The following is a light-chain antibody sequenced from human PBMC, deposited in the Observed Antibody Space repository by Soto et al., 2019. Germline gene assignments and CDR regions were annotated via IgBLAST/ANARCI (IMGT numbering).Light chain of an antibody. CDR3: CSYAGSYTWV. CDR1: SSDVGNYNY. V-gene: IGLV2-11*01. Sequence: QSVLTQPRSVSGSPGQSVTISCTGTSSDVGNYNYVSWYQHHPGKAPKLMIYDVSKRPSGVPDRFSGSKSGNTASLTISGLQAEDEADYYCCSYAGSYTWVFGGGTKLTVL. J-gene: IGLJ3*02. CDR2: DVS.